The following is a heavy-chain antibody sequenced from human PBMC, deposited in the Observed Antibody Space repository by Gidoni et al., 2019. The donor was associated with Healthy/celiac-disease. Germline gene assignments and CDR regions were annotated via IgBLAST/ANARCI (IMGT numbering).Heavy chain of an antibody. D-gene: IGHD3-3*01. CDR1: GFTFSSYG. J-gene: IGHJ4*02. Sequence: QVQLVVSGGGVVQPGRSLRLSCAASGFTFSSYGMHWVRQAPGKGLEWVAVISYDGSNKYYADSVKGRFNISRDNSKNTLYLQMNSLRAEDTAVYYCAITLGPDFWSGYLNYWGQGTLVTVSS. CDR2: ISYDGSNK. CDR3: AITLGPDFWSGYLNY. V-gene: IGHV3-30*03.